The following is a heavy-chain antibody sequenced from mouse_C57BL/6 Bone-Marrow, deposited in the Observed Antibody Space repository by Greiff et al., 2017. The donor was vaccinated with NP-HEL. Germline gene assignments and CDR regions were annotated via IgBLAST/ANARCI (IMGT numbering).Heavy chain of an antibody. V-gene: IGHV2-2*01. CDR2: VWRGGGT. CDR1: GFSLTSYG. CDR3: ARGDY. Sequence: VQLQQSGPGLVQPSQSLSITCTASGFSLTSYGVHWVRQSPGKGLEWLGVVWRGGGTDCNADFISSLSISKDNSTSHVVFIMISLHADDTAICYCARGDYWGQGTLVTVSA. D-gene: IGHD3-3*01. J-gene: IGHJ3*01.